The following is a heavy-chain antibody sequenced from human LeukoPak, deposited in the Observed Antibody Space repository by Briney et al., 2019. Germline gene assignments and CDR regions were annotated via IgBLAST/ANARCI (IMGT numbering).Heavy chain of an antibody. CDR3: AREGPKQWLGDSDWFDP. J-gene: IGHJ5*02. Sequence: GGSLRLSCAASGFTFSNYALHWVRQAPGKGLEWVASIKQDGSEKYYVDSVKGRFTISRDNAKNSLYLQMNSLRAEDTAVYYCAREGPKQWLGDSDWFDPWGQGTLVTVSS. D-gene: IGHD6-19*01. V-gene: IGHV3-7*01. CDR1: GFTFSNYA. CDR2: IKQDGSEK.